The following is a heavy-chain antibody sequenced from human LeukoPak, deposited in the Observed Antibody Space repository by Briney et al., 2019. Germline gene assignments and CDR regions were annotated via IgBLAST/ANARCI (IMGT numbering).Heavy chain of an antibody. CDR1: GFTVSNNH. V-gene: IGHV3-66*01. CDR3: ARDPPAVRTNTYA. CDR2: IYSGGDT. J-gene: IGHJ5*02. D-gene: IGHD4/OR15-4a*01. Sequence: AGGSLRLSCAASGFTVSNNHMNWVRQAPGKGLEWVSLIYSGGDTHYADSVKGRFTISRDSSKNTLYLQMNSLRAEDTAVYYCARDPPAVRTNTYAWGQGTLVTVSS.